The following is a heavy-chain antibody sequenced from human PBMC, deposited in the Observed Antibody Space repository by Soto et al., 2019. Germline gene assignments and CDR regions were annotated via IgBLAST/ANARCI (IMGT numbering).Heavy chain of an antibody. J-gene: IGHJ4*02. CDR3: ASRDNSEYYFDY. CDR2: INHSGST. Sequence: SETLSLTCAVYGGSFSGYYWSWIRQPPGKGLEWIGEINHSGSTNYNPSLKSRVTISVDTSKNQFSLKLSSVTAADTAVYYCASRDNSEYYFDYWGQGTLVTVSS. D-gene: IGHD1-1*01. CDR1: GGSFSGYY. V-gene: IGHV4-34*01.